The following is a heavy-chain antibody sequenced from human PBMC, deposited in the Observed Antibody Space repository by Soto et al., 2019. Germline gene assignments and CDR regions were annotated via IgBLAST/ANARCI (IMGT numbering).Heavy chain of an antibody. CDR1: GYTFTSYG. V-gene: IGHV1-18*01. CDR3: ARDRGAYGMDV. Sequence: QVQLVQSGAEVKKPGASVKVSCKASGYTFTSYGISWVRQAPGQGLEWMGWISAYNGNTNYAQKLQGRXTXTXHTSTSTAYRGLRSLRSDDTAVYYCARDRGAYGMDVWGQGTTVTVSS. J-gene: IGHJ6*02. CDR2: ISAYNGNT.